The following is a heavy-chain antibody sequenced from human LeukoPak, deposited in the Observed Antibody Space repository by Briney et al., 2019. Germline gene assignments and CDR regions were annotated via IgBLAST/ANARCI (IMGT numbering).Heavy chain of an antibody. V-gene: IGHV2-5*01. J-gene: IGHJ4*02. CDR1: GFSLSTSGVG. CDR2: IYWNDDK. D-gene: IGHD6-13*01. CDR3: AHRRPQQHEKYYFDY. Sequence: GSGPTLVNPTQTLTLTCTFSGFSLSTSGVGVGWIRQPPGKALEWLALIYWNDDKRYSPSLKSRLTITKDTSKNQVVLTMTNMDPVDTATYYCAHRRPQQHEKYYFDYWGQGTLVTVSS.